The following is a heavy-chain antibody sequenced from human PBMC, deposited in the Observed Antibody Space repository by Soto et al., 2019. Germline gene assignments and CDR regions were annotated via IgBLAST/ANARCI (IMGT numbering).Heavy chain of an antibody. CDR3: ARLIGASNWFDT. D-gene: IGHD6-6*01. Sequence: PGGSLRLSCSASGFTFRDYYMSWIRQAPGKGLEWVSYISTSGNIIYYADSVKGRFTISRDNAKNSLFLQMKSLRAEDTAIYYCARLIGASNWFDTWGQGA. CDR1: GFTFRDYY. J-gene: IGHJ5*02. V-gene: IGHV3-11*01. CDR2: ISTSGNII.